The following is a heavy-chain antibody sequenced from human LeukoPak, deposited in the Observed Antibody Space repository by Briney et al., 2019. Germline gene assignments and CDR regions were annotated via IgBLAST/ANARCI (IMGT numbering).Heavy chain of an antibody. Sequence: GGSLRLSCEASGFTFSTYWMSWVRQAPGKGLEWVANIKQDGSEKYYVDSVKGRFTISRDNAKNLLYLQMNSLRAEDTAVYYCARVAENWFDPWGQGTVVTVSS. CDR2: IKQDGSEK. CDR1: GFTFSTYW. J-gene: IGHJ5*02. CDR3: ARVAENWFDP. V-gene: IGHV3-7*03.